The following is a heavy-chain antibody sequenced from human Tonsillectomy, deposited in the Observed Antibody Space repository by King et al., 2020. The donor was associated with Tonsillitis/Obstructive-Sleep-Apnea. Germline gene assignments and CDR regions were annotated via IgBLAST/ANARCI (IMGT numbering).Heavy chain of an antibody. J-gene: IGHJ4*02. D-gene: IGHD2-21*01. V-gene: IGHV3-23*04. Sequence: QLVESGGGLVQPGGSLRLSCAASGFIFSSYAMTLVRQAPGKGLEWVSTISGGGARIYYADSVRGRFTISRDNSKNTLYLQMNSLRAGDTAVYYCAKADSNPTDCFDYWGQGTLVTVSS. CDR2: ISGGGARI. CDR3: AKADSNPTDCFDY. CDR1: GFIFSSYA.